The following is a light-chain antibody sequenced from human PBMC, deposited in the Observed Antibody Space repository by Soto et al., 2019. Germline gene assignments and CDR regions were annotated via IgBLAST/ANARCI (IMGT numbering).Light chain of an antibody. CDR3: QQYGHSLWT. V-gene: IGKV3-11*01. CDR2: DAS. Sequence: EIVVTQSPATLSVSPGERATLSCRASQSVSSYLAWYQQKPGQAPRLLIYDASNRATGIPARFSGSGSGTDFTLTISRLEPEDYAVYYCQQYGHSLWTFGQGTKVDIK. CDR1: QSVSSY. J-gene: IGKJ1*01.